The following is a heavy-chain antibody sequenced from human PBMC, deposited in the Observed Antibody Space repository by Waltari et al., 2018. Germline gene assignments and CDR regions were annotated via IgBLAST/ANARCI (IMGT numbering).Heavy chain of an antibody. CDR1: GYIFTNYD. D-gene: IGHD3-10*01. Sequence: QVQLVQSGAEVKIPGASVKVYCKASGYIFTNYDITWVRQATGQGLQGMGWMNPNSGSAGQAETFYGRVTFTRSTSINTAYMELTGLTSEDTAIYYCARGYWGGNPYHYDMDVWGQGTTVTVSS. CDR2: MNPNSGSA. CDR3: ARGYWGGNPYHYDMDV. V-gene: IGHV1-8*01. J-gene: IGHJ6*02.